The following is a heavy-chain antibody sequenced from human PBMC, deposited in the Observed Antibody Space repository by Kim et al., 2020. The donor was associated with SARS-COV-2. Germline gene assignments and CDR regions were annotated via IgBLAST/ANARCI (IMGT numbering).Heavy chain of an antibody. CDR1: GFTFSDHY. D-gene: IGHD4-4*01. CDR2: ARNKAKSYTT. J-gene: IGHJ6*01. Sequence: GGSLRLSCAASGFTFSDHYMDWVRQAPGKGLVWVGRARNKAKSYTTEYAASVKGRFTISRDDSKNLLYLQMNSLKTEDTALYYCARGATALQSYYYGLDV. V-gene: IGHV3-72*01. CDR3: ARGATALQSYYYGLDV.